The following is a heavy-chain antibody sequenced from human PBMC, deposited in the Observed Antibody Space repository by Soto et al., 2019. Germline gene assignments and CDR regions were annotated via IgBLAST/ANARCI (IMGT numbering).Heavy chain of an antibody. Sequence: QVQLVESGGGVVQPGSSLRLSCAASGFTFSSYAMHWVRQAPRKGLEWVAVISYDGSNKYYADFVKGRFTISRDNSKNTLYLQMNSLRAEDTAVYYCARDPYSYGPKFGYFDYWGQGTLVTVSS. D-gene: IGHD5-18*01. CDR3: ARDPYSYGPKFGYFDY. J-gene: IGHJ4*02. V-gene: IGHV3-30-3*01. CDR2: ISYDGSNK. CDR1: GFTFSSYA.